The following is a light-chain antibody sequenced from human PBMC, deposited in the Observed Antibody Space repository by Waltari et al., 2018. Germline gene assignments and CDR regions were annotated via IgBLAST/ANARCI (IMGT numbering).Light chain of an antibody. V-gene: IGKV1-39*01. CDR3: HQSYSTPPYT. Sequence: DIQMTQSPSSLSASVGDRVTIPCRASQSISSYLNWYQQKPAKDPKLLIYAASSLQSGVPSRFSSSGSGTNFTLTISSLQPEDFATYYCHQSYSTPPYTFGQGTKLEIK. CDR2: AAS. J-gene: IGKJ2*01. CDR1: QSISSY.